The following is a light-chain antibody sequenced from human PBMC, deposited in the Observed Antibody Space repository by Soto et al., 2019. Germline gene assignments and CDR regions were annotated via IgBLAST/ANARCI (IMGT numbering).Light chain of an antibody. CDR1: QPVSSH. Sequence: EVVMTQSPGTLSVSPGERATLSCRANQPVSSHLAWYQHKPGQAPRLLIHAASTRAPGVPVRFSGSGSGTEFTLTISGLQSEDFAVYYCQQYNRWPFPFGQGTKLEIK. CDR3: QQYNRWPFP. V-gene: IGKV3-15*01. J-gene: IGKJ2*01. CDR2: AAS.